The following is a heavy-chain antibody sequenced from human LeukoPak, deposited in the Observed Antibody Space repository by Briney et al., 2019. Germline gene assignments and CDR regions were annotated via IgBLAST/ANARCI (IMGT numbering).Heavy chain of an antibody. CDR1: GFTFSSYW. Sequence: QPGGSPRLSCAASGFTFSSYWMSWVRQAPGKGLEWVANIKQDGSEKYYVDSVKGRFTISRDNAKNSLYLQMNSLRAEDTAVYYCARGRATTGRYYFDYWGQGTLVTVSS. CDR2: IKQDGSEK. D-gene: IGHD1-26*01. J-gene: IGHJ4*02. V-gene: IGHV3-7*01. CDR3: ARGRATTGRYYFDY.